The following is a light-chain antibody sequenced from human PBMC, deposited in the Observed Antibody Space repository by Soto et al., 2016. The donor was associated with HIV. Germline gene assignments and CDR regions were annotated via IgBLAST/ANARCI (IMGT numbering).Light chain of an antibody. V-gene: IGKV1-39*01. J-gene: IGKJ2*01. CDR1: QTISSY. CDR3: QQSYSIPMYT. Sequence: DIQMTQSPSSLSASVGDRVTITCRASQTISSYLNWYQQKPGKAPKLLIYAASSLQSGVPSRFSGSGSGTDFTLSISSLQPEDFATYYCQQSYSIPMYTFGQGTKLE. CDR2: AAS.